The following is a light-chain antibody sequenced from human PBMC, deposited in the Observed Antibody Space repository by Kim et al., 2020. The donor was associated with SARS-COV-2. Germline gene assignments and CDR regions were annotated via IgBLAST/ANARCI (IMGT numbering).Light chain of an antibody. J-gene: IGLJ3*02. CDR2: KDS. CDR3: LSADSSGTYEV. Sequence: SYELTQPPSVSVSLGQMARITCSGEALPKKYAYWYQQKPGQFPVLVIYKDSERPSGIPERFSGSSSGTIVTLTISGVQAEDEADYYCLSADSSGTYEVFGGGTQLTFL. CDR1: ALPKKY. V-gene: IGLV3-16*01.